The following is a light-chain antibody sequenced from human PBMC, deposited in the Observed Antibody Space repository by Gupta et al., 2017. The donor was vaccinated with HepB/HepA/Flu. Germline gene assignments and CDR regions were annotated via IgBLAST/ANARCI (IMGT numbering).Light chain of an antibody. J-gene: IGKJ1*01. Sequence: EIVLTQSPATLSLSPGERATLSCRASQSVSSYLAWDQQKPGQAPRLLIYEASNRATGIPDRFSGSGSGTDFTRTSSSLEPEDFEGDDGQQRWTFGQGTKVEIK. CDR2: EAS. V-gene: IGKV3-11*01. CDR3: QQRWT. CDR1: QSVSSY.